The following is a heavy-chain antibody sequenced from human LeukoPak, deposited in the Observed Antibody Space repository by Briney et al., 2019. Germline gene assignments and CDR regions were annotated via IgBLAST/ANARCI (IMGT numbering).Heavy chain of an antibody. D-gene: IGHD4-17*01. Sequence: GGSLRLSCAASGFTFSSYAMSGVRQAPGKGLEWVSAISGSGGSTYYADSVKGRLTISRDNSKNTLYLQMNSLRAEDTAVYYCNLHGDFFAFDIWGQGTMVTVSS. J-gene: IGHJ3*02. CDR2: ISGSGGST. CDR3: NLHGDFFAFDI. CDR1: GFTFSSYA. V-gene: IGHV3-23*01.